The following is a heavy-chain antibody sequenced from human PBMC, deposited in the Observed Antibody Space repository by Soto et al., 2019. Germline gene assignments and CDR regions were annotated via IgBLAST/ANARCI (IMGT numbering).Heavy chain of an antibody. CDR1: GFTFSNYY. CDR3: ARDREYSPYGLDV. V-gene: IGHV3-11*01. D-gene: IGHD5-12*01. Sequence: VQLVESGGGLVKPGGSLRLSCAASGFTFSNYYMSWVRQAPGKGLEWVSYISSIGTNRYYAESVEGRFTISRDNAKKSLYLQMNSLRAEDTAVYYCARDREYSPYGLDVWGQGTTVTVSS. CDR2: ISSIGTNR. J-gene: IGHJ6*02.